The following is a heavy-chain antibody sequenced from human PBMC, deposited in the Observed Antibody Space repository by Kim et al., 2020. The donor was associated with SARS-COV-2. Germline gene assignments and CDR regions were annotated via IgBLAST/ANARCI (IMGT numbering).Heavy chain of an antibody. Sequence: GGSLRLSCAASGFTFSSYGMHWVRQAPGKGLEWVAVISYDGSNKYYADSVKGRFTISRDNSKNTLYLQMNSLRAEDTAVYYCARDGRDYYDSSGSDAFDIWGQGTMVTVSS. V-gene: IGHV3-33*01. CDR2: ISYDGSNK. D-gene: IGHD3-22*01. CDR3: ARDGRDYYDSSGSDAFDI. CDR1: GFTFSSYG. J-gene: IGHJ3*02.